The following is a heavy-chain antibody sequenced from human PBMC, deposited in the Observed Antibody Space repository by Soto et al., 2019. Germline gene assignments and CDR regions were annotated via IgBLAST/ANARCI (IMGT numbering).Heavy chain of an antibody. Sequence: SETLSLTCTVSGGSISSSSYYWGWIRQPPGKGLEWIGSIYYSGSTYYNPSLKSRVTISVDTSKNQFSLKLSSVTAADTAVYYCASLSYYDFWSGYSKNNWFDPWGQGTLVTVSS. D-gene: IGHD3-3*01. V-gene: IGHV4-39*01. CDR1: GGSISSSSYY. CDR2: IYYSGST. CDR3: ASLSYYDFWSGYSKNNWFDP. J-gene: IGHJ5*02.